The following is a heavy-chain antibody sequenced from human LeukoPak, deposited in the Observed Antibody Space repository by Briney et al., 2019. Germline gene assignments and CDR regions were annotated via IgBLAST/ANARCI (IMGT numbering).Heavy chain of an antibody. CDR1: GFTFSDHY. J-gene: IGHJ4*02. D-gene: IGHD3-22*01. CDR3: ARGLYDSSAYYFDC. CDR2: SRNKANTYTT. Sequence: PGGSLRLSCAASGFTFSDHYMDWVRQAPGKGLEWVGRSRNKANTYTTEYAASVKGRFIISRDDSKNSLYLQMNSLKTEDTAMYYCARGLYDSSAYYFDCWGQGTLVTASS. V-gene: IGHV3-72*01.